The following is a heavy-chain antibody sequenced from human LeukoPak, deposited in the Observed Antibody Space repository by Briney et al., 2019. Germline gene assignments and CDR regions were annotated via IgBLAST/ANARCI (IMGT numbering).Heavy chain of an antibody. CDR1: GFTFSSYA. D-gene: IGHD3-22*01. V-gene: IGHV3-23*01. CDR2: ISGSGGST. J-gene: IGHJ4*02. Sequence: PGGSLRLSCAASGFTFSSYAMSRVRQAPGKGLEWVSAISGSGGSTYYADSVKGRFTISRDNSKNTLYLQMNSLRAEDTAVYYCAKVAPLDYYDSSGYYYSFDYWGQGTLVTVSS. CDR3: AKVAPLDYYDSSGYYYSFDY.